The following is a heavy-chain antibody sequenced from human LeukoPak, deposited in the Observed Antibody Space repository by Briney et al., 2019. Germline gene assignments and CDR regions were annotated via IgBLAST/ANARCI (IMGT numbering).Heavy chain of an antibody. J-gene: IGHJ5*02. CDR1: GYTFTSYD. D-gene: IGHD3-10*01. CDR2: MNPNSGNT. CDR3: ARSRMVRGVIRSGGWFDP. V-gene: IGHV1-8*01. Sequence: ASVTVSCKASGYTFTSYDINWVRQAAGQGLEWMGWMNPNSGNTGYAQKFQGRVTMTRNTSISTAYMELSSLRSEDTAVYYCARSRMVRGVIRSGGWFDPWGQGTLVTVSS.